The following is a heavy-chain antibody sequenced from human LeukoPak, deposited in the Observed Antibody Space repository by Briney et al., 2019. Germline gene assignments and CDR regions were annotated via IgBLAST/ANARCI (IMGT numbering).Heavy chain of an antibody. Sequence: SVKVSCKASGYTFTSYAISWVRQAPGQGLEWMGGIIPIFGTANYAQKFQGRVTITADESTSTAYMELSSLRSEDTAVYYCARNADYYGSGSYYGYWGQGTLVTVSS. D-gene: IGHD3-10*01. CDR3: ARNADYYGSGSYYGY. CDR1: GYTFTSYA. CDR2: IIPIFGTA. J-gene: IGHJ4*02. V-gene: IGHV1-69*13.